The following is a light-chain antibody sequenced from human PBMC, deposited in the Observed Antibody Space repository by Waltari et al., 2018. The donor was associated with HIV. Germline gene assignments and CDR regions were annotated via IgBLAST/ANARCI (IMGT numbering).Light chain of an antibody. CDR2: DAS. J-gene: IGKJ1*01. CDR1: QSVSVY. V-gene: IGKV3-11*01. CDR3: YQRSDWPRT. Sequence: EIVLTQSPANLSLSPGERATLSCRASQSVSVYLAWYQQKPGQAPRLLIYDASNRATGIPVRFSGSGSGTDFTLTISSLEPEDFAVYYCYQRSDWPRTFGQGTKVEIK.